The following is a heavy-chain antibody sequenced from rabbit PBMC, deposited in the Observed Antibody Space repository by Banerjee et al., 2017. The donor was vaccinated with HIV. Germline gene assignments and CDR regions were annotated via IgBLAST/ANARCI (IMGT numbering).Heavy chain of an antibody. D-gene: IGHD8-1*01. Sequence: QSLEESGGGLVKPGASLTLTCTASGFSFSSSYWICWVRQAPGKGLEWIACINTGSSAGTYYASWVNGRFTISKTSSTTVTLQMTSLTTADTATYFCARAGNGGGGYVDYFNLWGPGTLVTVS. J-gene: IGHJ4*01. CDR2: INTGSSAGT. V-gene: IGHV1S40*01. CDR1: GFSFSSSYW. CDR3: ARAGNGGGGYVDYFNL.